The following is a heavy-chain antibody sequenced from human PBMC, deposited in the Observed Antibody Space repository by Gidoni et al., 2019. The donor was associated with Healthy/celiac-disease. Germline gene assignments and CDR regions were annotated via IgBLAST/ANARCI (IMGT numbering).Heavy chain of an antibody. CDR3: AKNSGSYPDFDY. Sequence: EVPLLESGGGLVQPGGSLRLSCAASGFTVSSDAMSWVRQAPGKGLEWVSAISGIGGSTYYADSVKGRFTISRDNSKNTLYLQMNSLRAEDTAVYYCAKNSGSYPDFDYWGQGTLVTVSS. CDR1: GFTVSSDA. V-gene: IGHV3-23*01. CDR2: ISGIGGST. J-gene: IGHJ4*02. D-gene: IGHD1-26*01.